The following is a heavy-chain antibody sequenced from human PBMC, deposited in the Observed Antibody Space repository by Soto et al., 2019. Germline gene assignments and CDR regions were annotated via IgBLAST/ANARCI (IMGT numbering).Heavy chain of an antibody. CDR3: ARDSLTYYYNSSGYYEMHRWFDP. CDR1: VGSISISTYY. Sequence: SETLSLTWILSVGSISISTYYWGWIRQPPGQGRDSIASIYYSGSTYYNPSLKSRVTISVDTSKNQFSLKLSSVTAAETAVYYCARDSLTYYYNSSGYYEMHRWFDPWGQGTMVTVSS. D-gene: IGHD3-22*01. V-gene: IGHV4-39*02. CDR2: IYYSGST. J-gene: IGHJ5*02.